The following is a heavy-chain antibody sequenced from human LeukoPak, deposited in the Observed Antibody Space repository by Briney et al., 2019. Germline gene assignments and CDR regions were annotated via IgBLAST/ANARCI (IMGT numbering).Heavy chain of an antibody. CDR1: GFTFGDYG. CDR2: IRSRVYGGTA. D-gene: IGHD5-18*01. CDR3: SRGRTMRGEPVWLDY. J-gene: IGHJ4*02. Sequence: PGRSLRLSCTASGFTFGDYGLSWFRQAPGKGLEWVGFIRSRVYGGTAEYAASVKGRFSISRDDSKSIAYLQMNSLKTEDTAVYYCSRGRTMRGEPVWLDYWGQGTLVTVSS. V-gene: IGHV3-49*03.